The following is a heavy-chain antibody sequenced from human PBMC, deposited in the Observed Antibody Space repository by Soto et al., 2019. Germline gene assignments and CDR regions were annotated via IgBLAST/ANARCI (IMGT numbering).Heavy chain of an antibody. CDR2: IIPIFGTT. J-gene: IGHJ5*02. Sequence: QVHLVQSGAEVKKPGSSVNVSCKASGGTFSNYAITWVRQAPGQGLEWVGRIIPIFGTTNVAQKFQGRVTITADESTTTDYMKLSGLRSDDTAVYYCAKDGGADGYFGNWLDPWGQGTLVTVSS. V-gene: IGHV1-69*15. CDR1: GGTFSNYA. D-gene: IGHD5-12*01. CDR3: AKDGGADGYFGNWLDP.